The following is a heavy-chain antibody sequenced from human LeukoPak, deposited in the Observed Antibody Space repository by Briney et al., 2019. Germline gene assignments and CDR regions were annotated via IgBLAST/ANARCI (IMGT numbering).Heavy chain of an antibody. Sequence: GGSLRLSCAASGLTFNSFGFHWVRQAPGKGLEWVAVISYDENKKYYAESVKSRFTISRDNSRNTLYLQMTGLRVEETAVYYCARDKYPGSGSYYIFDYWGQGTLVTVSS. CDR2: ISYDENKK. CDR3: ARDKYPGSGSYYIFDY. CDR1: GLTFNSFG. V-gene: IGHV3-30*03. D-gene: IGHD1-26*01. J-gene: IGHJ4*02.